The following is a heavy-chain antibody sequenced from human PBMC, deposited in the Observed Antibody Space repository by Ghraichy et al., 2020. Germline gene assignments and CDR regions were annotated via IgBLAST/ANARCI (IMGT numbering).Heavy chain of an antibody. CDR1: GGSISSYY. J-gene: IGHJ2*01. V-gene: IGHV4-59*08. CDR2: IYYSGST. CDR3: ARHPYYYDSSGYEVYFDL. Sequence: SETLSLTCTVSGGSISSYYWSWIRQPPGKGLEWIGYIYYSGSTNYNPSLKSRVTISVDTSKNQFSLKLSPVTAADTAVYYCARHPYYYDSSGYEVYFDLWGRGTLVTVSS. D-gene: IGHD3-22*01.